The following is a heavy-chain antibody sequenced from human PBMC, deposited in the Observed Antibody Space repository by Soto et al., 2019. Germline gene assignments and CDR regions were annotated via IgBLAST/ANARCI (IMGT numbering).Heavy chain of an antibody. CDR1: GGTFSSYA. D-gene: IGHD3-10*01. J-gene: IGHJ6*02. CDR2: IIPIFGTA. V-gene: IGHV1-69*01. Sequence: QVQLVQSGAEVKKPGSSVKVSCKASGGTFSSYAISWVRQAPGQGLEWMGGIIPIFGTANYAQKFQGRVTITADESTSTAYMELSSLRSEDTAVYYCARDRENMVRGVIITLKRYYYGMDVWGQGTTVTVSS. CDR3: ARDRENMVRGVIITLKRYYYGMDV.